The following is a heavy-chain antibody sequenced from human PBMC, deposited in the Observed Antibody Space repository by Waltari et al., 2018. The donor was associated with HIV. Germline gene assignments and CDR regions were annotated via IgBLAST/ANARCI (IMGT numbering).Heavy chain of an antibody. CDR1: GGSISSYY. CDR2: IYYSGST. Sequence: QVQLQESGPGLVKPSETLSLTCTVSGGSISSYYWSWIRQPPGKGLEWIGYIYYSGSTNYNPSLKSRVTISVDTSKNQFSLKLSSVTAADTAVYYCARGPRIAAPIYYYYGMDVWGQGTTVTVSS. V-gene: IGHV4-59*01. CDR3: ARGPRIAAPIYYYYGMDV. J-gene: IGHJ6*02. D-gene: IGHD6-6*01.